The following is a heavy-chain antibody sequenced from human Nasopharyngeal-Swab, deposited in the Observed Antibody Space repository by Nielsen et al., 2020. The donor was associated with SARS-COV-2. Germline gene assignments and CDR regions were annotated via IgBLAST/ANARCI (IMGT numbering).Heavy chain of an antibody. D-gene: IGHD3-9*01. CDR3: AREYYDILTGYLTHDY. V-gene: IGHV1-69*01. J-gene: IGHJ4*02. CDR2: IIPIFGTA. Sequence: WVRQAPGQGLEWMGGIIPIFGTANYAQKFQGRVTITADESTSTAYMELSSLRSEDTAVYYCAREYYDILTGYLTHDYWGQGTLVTVSS.